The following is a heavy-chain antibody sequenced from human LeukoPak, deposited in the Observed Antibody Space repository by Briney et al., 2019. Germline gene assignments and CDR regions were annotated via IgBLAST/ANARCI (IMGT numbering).Heavy chain of an antibody. J-gene: IGHJ5*02. CDR1: GFTFSSYE. CDR3: ARDTAYGDYPPNWFDP. CDR2: ISSSGSTI. V-gene: IGHV3-48*03. Sequence: GGSLRLSCAASGFTFSSYEMNWVRQAPGKGLEWVSYISSSGSTIYYADSVKGRFTISRDNAKHSLYLQMNSLRAEDTAVYYCARDTAYGDYPPNWFDPWGQGTLVTVSS. D-gene: IGHD4-17*01.